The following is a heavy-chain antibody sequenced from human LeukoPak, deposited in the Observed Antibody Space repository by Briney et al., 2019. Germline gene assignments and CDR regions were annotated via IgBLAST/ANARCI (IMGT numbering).Heavy chain of an antibody. D-gene: IGHD6-13*01. J-gene: IGHJ6*03. Sequence: GGSLRLSCAASGFTFTSYAMHWVRQAPGKGLEWVANIKKDGSEKYYVDSVKGRFTISRDNAKTSLYLQMNSLRAEDTAVYYCAKDATAVVGTVYMDVWGKGTTVTISS. CDR3: AKDATAVVGTVYMDV. CDR1: GFTFTSYA. CDR2: IKKDGSEK. V-gene: IGHV3-7*01.